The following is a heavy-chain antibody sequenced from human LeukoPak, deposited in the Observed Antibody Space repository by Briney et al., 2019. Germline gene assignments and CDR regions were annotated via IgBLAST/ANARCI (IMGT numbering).Heavy chain of an antibody. D-gene: IGHD5-12*01. CDR1: GFTFSSYW. Sequence: PGGSLRLSCAASGFTFSSYWMSWVRQAPGTGLEWVANIKQDGSEEYYVDSVRGRLTISRDNAKNSLYLQMNSLRAEDTAVYYCARVQLGGSWFFDLWGRGTLVTVSS. V-gene: IGHV3-7*03. J-gene: IGHJ2*01. CDR3: ARVQLGGSWFFDL. CDR2: IKQDGSEE.